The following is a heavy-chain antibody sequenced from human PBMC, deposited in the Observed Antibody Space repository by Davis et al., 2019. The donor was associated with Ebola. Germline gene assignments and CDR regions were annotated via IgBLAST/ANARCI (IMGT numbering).Heavy chain of an antibody. CDR1: GFTFSSYW. Sequence: GGSLRPSCAAPGFTFSSYWMSWVRQAPGKGLEWVANIKQDGSEKYYVDSVKGRFTISRDNAKNSLYLQMNSLRAEDTAVYYCARRAWFDPWGQGTLVTVSS. V-gene: IGHV3-7*03. CDR2: IKQDGSEK. J-gene: IGHJ5*02. CDR3: ARRAWFDP.